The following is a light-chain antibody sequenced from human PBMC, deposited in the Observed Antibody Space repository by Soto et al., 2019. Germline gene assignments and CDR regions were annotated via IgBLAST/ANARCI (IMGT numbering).Light chain of an antibody. V-gene: IGKV3-20*01. CDR1: QSVRSCY. J-gene: IGKJ1*01. Sequence: EIVLTQSPGTLSLSPGERATLYCRASQSVRSCYLAWYQQRPCQAPRLLIYGSSRRATGIPDRFSGGGSGTDFTLTISRLEAEDFALYFCQQYGGSPPWTFGQGTKVDIK. CDR3: QQYGGSPPWT. CDR2: GSS.